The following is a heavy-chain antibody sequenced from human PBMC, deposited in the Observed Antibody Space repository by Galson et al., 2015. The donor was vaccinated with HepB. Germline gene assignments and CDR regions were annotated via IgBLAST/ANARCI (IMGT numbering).Heavy chain of an antibody. CDR3: AKDLGIVVVPAAMRGHFYGMDV. D-gene: IGHD2-2*01. CDR2: ISGSGGST. J-gene: IGHJ6*02. V-gene: IGHV3-23*01. Sequence: SLRLSCAASGFTFSSYAMSWVRQAPGKGLEWVSAISGSGGSTYYADSVKGRFTISRDNSKNTLYLQMNSLRAEDTAVYYCAKDLGIVVVPAAMRGHFYGMDVWGQGTTVTVSS. CDR1: GFTFSSYA.